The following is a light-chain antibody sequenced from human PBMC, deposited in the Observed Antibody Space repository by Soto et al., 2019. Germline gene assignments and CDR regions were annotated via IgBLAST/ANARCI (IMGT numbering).Light chain of an antibody. J-gene: IGLJ1*01. V-gene: IGLV2-11*01. CDR2: DVS. CDR3: CSYAGSYTYG. CDR1: SSDAGGYNY. Sequence: QPALTQPRSVSGSPGQSVTISCTGTSSDAGGYNYVSWYQQHPGKAPKLMIYDVSKRPSGVADRFSGSKSGNTASLTISGLQAEDEADYYCCSYAGSYTYGFGTGTRSPS.